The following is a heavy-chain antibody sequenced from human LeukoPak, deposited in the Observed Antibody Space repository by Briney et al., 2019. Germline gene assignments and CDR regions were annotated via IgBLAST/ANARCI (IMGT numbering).Heavy chain of an antibody. CDR3: ARILRYCSGGSCLYYFDY. D-gene: IGHD2-15*01. J-gene: IGHJ4*02. CDR2: ISAYSGDA. V-gene: IGHV1-18*01. CDR1: GDIFSNYG. Sequence: ASVKVSCKASGDIFSNYGISWVRQAPGQGLEWMGWISAYSGDANYAQNLQGRVTMTTDTSTSTAYMELRSLRSDDTAVYYCARILRYCSGGSCLYYFDYWGQGTLVTVSS.